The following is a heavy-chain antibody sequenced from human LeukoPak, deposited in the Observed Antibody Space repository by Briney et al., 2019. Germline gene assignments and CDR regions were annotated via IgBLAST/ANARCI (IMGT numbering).Heavy chain of an antibody. CDR3: ARASYSYDTTGLGAVDI. CDR1: GFTFNDHA. V-gene: IGHV3-9*01. Sequence: GRSLRLSCAASGFTFNDHAMYWVRQAPGKGLEWVSGINWNSDNIGYADSVKGRFTISRDDAKNSLFLQMNSLRTEDTALYYCARASYSYDTTGLGAVDIWGQGTMVTVSS. D-gene: IGHD3-22*01. CDR2: INWNSDNI. J-gene: IGHJ3*02.